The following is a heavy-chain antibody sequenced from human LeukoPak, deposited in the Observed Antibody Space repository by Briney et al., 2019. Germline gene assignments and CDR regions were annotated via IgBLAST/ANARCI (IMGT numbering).Heavy chain of an antibody. Sequence: SETLSLTCTVSGGSISSGSYYWSWIRQPAGKGLEWIGRIYTSGNTNYNPSLKSRVTISVDTSKNQFSLKLSSVTAADTAVYYCAREGSSRLREGYYYYYMDVWGKGTTVTVSS. CDR3: AREGSSRLREGYYYYYMDV. V-gene: IGHV4-61*02. CDR1: GGSISSGSYY. CDR2: IYTSGNT. J-gene: IGHJ6*03. D-gene: IGHD6-13*01.